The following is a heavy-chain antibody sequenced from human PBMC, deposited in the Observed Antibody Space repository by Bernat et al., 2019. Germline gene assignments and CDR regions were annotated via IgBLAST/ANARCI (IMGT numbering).Heavy chain of an antibody. CDR2: LSSSSSTI. J-gene: IGHJ5*02. V-gene: IGHV3-48*02. CDR1: GFTFSTYS. Sequence: EVQLVESGGGLVQPGGSLRLSCAASGFTFSTYSMNWVRQAPGKGLEWISCLSSSSSTIYYADSVKGRFTISRDNAKNSLYLQMNSLRDEDTAVYYCGREAWFDPWGQGTLVTVSS. CDR3: GREAWFDP.